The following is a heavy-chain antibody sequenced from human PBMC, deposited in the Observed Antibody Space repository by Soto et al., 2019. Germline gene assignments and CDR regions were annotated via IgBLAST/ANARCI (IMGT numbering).Heavy chain of an antibody. J-gene: IGHJ4*02. V-gene: IGHV3-74*01. CDR1: GFTFSSHW. D-gene: IGHD6-19*01. CDR2: INSDGSST. Sequence: GGSLRLSCAASGFTFSSHWMHWVRQAPGKGLVWVSRINSDGSSTSYADSVKGRFTISRDNAKNTLYLQMNSLRAEDTAVYYCARESLRGSGWYYFDYWGQGTLVTVSS. CDR3: ARESLRGSGWYYFDY.